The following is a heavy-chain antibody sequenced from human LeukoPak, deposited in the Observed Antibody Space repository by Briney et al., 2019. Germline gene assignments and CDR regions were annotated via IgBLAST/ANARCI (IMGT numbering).Heavy chain of an antibody. CDR2: IKSKTDGGTT. Sequence: PGGSLRLSCTVSGFTVHNYEMSWVRQAPGKGLEWVGRIKSKTDGGTTDYAAPVKGRFTISRDDSKNTLYLQMNSLKTEDTAVYYCTTRITMVRGVADYWGQGTLVTVSS. CDR3: TTRITMVRGVADY. J-gene: IGHJ4*02. CDR1: GFTVHNYE. D-gene: IGHD3-10*01. V-gene: IGHV3-15*01.